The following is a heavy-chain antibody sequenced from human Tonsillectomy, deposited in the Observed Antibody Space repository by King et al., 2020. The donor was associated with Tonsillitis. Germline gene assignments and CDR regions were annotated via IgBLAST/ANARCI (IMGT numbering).Heavy chain of an antibody. CDR1: GFIFSDYS. CDR2: IRFDGSKQ. CDR3: AKALRDYHDSSGYYYAFDI. Sequence: VQLVESGGGVVQPGGSLRLSCAAAGFIFSDYSMHCVRQAPGKGLEWVAFIRFDGSKQMYADSVKGRFTISRDNSKNTLYVKMSSLSADDTAIYYCAKALRDYHDSSGYYYAFDIWGQGTAVTVSS. D-gene: IGHD3-22*01. J-gene: IGHJ3*02. V-gene: IGHV3-30*02.